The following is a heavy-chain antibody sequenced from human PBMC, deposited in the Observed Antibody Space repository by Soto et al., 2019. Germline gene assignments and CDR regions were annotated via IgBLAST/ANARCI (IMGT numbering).Heavy chain of an antibody. CDR1: GFTFSSYS. J-gene: IGHJ4*02. CDR3: ARDKTLVREWVEYSD. CDR2: ISSSSSYI. Sequence: EVQLVESGGGLVKPGGSLRLSCAASGFTFSSYSMNWVRQAPGKGLEWVSSISSSSSYIYYADSVKGRFTISRDNAKNSLYLQMNSLRAEDTAVYYCARDKTLVREWVEYSDWGQGTLVTVSS. V-gene: IGHV3-21*01. D-gene: IGHD6-13*01.